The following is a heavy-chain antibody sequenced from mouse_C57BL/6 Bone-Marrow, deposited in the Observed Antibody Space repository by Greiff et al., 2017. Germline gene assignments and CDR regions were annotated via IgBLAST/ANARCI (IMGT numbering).Heavy chain of an antibody. CDR2: IYPGDGDT. V-gene: IGHV1-80*01. Sequence: VQLVESGAELVKPGASVKISCKASGYAFRSYWMNWVKQRPGKGLEWIGQIYPGDGDTNYNGKFKGKATLTADKSSSTAYMQLSSLTSEDSAVYFCASSVLWLRRWDYWGQGTSVTVSS. J-gene: IGHJ4*01. D-gene: IGHD2-2*01. CDR1: GYAFRSYW. CDR3: ASSVLWLRRWDY.